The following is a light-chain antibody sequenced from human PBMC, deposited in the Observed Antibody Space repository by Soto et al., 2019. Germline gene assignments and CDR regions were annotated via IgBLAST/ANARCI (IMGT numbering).Light chain of an antibody. J-gene: IGKJ5*01. V-gene: IGKV3-11*01. CDR3: QQRSNWPIT. CDR1: QSVSSY. Sequence: ELVLIQSPATLSLSPGERSTLSGRASQSVSSYLAWYQQKPGQAPRLLIYDASNRATGIPARFSGSGSGTDFTLTISSLEPEDFAVYYCQQRSNWPITFGQGKRLENK. CDR2: DAS.